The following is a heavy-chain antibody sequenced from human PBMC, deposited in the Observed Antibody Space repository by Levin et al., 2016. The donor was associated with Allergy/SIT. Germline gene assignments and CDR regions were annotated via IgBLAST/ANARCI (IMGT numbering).Heavy chain of an antibody. CDR2: IYDSGST. CDR1: GGSIGSGGYY. Sequence: SETLSLTCTVSGGSIGSGGYYWTWIRQRPGEGLEWIGYIYDSGSTSYIPSLKNRVSISFDTSKNQFSLNLSSVTAADTATYYCVTGRDSYGGYAYWGQGTLVTVSS. J-gene: IGHJ4*02. CDR3: VTGRDSYGGYAY. V-gene: IGHV4-31*03. D-gene: IGHD5-12*01.